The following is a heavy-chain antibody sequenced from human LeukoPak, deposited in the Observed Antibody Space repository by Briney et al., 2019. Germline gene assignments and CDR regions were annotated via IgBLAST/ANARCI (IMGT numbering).Heavy chain of an antibody. V-gene: IGHV3-23*01. CDR2: ISGSGGST. D-gene: IGHD3-10*01. Sequence: GGSLRLSCSASGFRFSDFTMTWVRQAPGKGLEWVSAISGSGGSTYYADSVKGRFTISRDNSKNTLYLQMNSLRAEDTAVYYCAKEEGSGYYYFDYWGQGTLVTVSS. CDR3: AKEEGSGYYYFDY. J-gene: IGHJ4*02. CDR1: GFRFSDFT.